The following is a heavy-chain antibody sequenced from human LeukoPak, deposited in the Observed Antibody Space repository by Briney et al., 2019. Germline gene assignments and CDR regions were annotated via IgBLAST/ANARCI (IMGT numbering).Heavy chain of an antibody. D-gene: IGHD4-17*01. J-gene: IGHJ5*02. V-gene: IGHV3-53*01. Sequence: GGSLRLSCAASGFAVSSSYMNWVRQAPGKGLDWVSIIYAGGSTYYAGSVEGRFTISRDNSKNTLYLQMNSLRAEDTAVYYCAREEETVKAFGPWGQGTLVTVSS. CDR3: AREEETVKAFGP. CDR2: IYAGGST. CDR1: GFAVSSSY.